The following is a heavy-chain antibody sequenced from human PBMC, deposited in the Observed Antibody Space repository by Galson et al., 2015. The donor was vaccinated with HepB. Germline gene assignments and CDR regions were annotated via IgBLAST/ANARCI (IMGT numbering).Heavy chain of an antibody. D-gene: IGHD3-22*01. CDR3: ARDYSGSGFTYYYDSSPPNL. CDR2: ISSSSGYI. Sequence: SLRLSCAASEFTFSSYSMNWVRQAPGKGLEWVSSISSSSGYIYYADSVKGRFTISRDNAKNSLYLQMNSLRAEDTAVYYCARDYSGSGFTYYYDSSPPNLWGRGTLVTVSS. CDR1: EFTFSSYS. V-gene: IGHV3-21*01. J-gene: IGHJ2*01.